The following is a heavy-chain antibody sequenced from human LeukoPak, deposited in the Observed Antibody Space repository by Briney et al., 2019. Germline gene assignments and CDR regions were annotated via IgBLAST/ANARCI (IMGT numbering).Heavy chain of an antibody. CDR2: IYYSGST. Sequence: SETLSLTCTVSGGSMSPYHWGGIRQPPGKGLEWIGSIYYSGSTYYNPSLKSRVTISVDTSKNQFSLKLSSVTAADTAVYYCAXXXXNXYDSSGQGYWGQGTLVTVSS. J-gene: IGHJ4*02. V-gene: IGHV4-39*01. CDR1: GGSMSPYH. D-gene: IGHD3-22*01. CDR3: AXXXXNXYDSSGQGY.